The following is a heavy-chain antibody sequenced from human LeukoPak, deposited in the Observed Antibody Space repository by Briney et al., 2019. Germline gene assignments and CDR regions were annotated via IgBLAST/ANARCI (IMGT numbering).Heavy chain of an antibody. J-gene: IGHJ4*02. V-gene: IGHV3-23*01. CDR2: ISGSGGST. CDR1: GFTFSSYA. D-gene: IGHD4-17*01. CDR3: AKDLRRTVTSYYFDY. Sequence: GGSLRLSCAASGFTFSSYAMNWVRQAPGKGLEWVSSISGSGGSTYYADSVKGRFTISRDNSKNTLYLQMNSLRAGDTAVYYCAKDLRRTVTSYYFDYWGQGTLVTVSS.